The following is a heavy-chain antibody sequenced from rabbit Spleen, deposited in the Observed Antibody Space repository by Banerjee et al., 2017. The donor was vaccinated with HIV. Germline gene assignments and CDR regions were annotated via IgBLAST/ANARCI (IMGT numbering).Heavy chain of an antibody. J-gene: IGHJ6*01. CDR1: GFSFISSDY. CDR2: IAGSSSGFT. CDR3: ARDTGSSFSSYGMDL. D-gene: IGHD8-1*01. V-gene: IGHV1S40*01. Sequence: QSLVESGGDLVKPGASLTLTCTASGFSFISSDYMCWVRRAPGKGLEWISCIAGSSSGFTYSATWAKGRFTCSKTSSTTVTLQMTSLTVADTATYFCARDTGSSFSSYGMDLWGPGTLVTVS.